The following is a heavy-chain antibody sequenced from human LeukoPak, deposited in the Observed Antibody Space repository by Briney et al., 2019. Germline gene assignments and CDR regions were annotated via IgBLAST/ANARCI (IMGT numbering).Heavy chain of an antibody. CDR2: IYPGDSDT. D-gene: IGHD6-6*01. Sequence: GESLKISFKGSGYSLTSYWIGWVRQMPGKGLEWMGIIYPGDSDTRYSPSFQGQVTISADKSISTAYLQWSSLKASDTAMYYCARWSIAAINWFDPWGQGTLVTVSS. V-gene: IGHV5-51*01. J-gene: IGHJ5*02. CDR1: GYSLTSYW. CDR3: ARWSIAAINWFDP.